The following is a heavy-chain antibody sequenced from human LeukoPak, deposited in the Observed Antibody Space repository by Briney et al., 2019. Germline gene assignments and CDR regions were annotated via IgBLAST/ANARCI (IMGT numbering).Heavy chain of an antibody. CDR2: IIPIFGTA. CDR1: GGTFSSYA. CDR3: ARGSGDGYFDY. V-gene: IGHV1-69*05. J-gene: IGHJ4*02. D-gene: IGHD4-17*01. Sequence: ASVKVSCKASGGTFSSYAISWLRQAPGQGLEWMGRIIPIFGTANYAQKFQGRVTITTDESTSTAYMELSSLRSEDTAVYYCARGSGDGYFDYWGQGTLVTVSS.